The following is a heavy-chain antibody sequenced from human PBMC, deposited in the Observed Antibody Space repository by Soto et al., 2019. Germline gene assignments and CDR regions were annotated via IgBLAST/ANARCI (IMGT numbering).Heavy chain of an antibody. CDR3: ARGDSTDCSNGVCSFFYNHDMDV. V-gene: IGHV1-2*04. CDR1: GYSFTDYH. CDR2: INPKSGGT. J-gene: IGHJ6*02. D-gene: IGHD2-8*01. Sequence: ASVKVSCKTSGYSFTDYHIHWVRQAPGQGLEWLGRINPKSGGTSTAQKFQGWVTMTTDTSISTASMELTRLTSDDTAIYYCARGDSTDCSNGVCSFFYNHDMDVWGQGTTVTVSS.